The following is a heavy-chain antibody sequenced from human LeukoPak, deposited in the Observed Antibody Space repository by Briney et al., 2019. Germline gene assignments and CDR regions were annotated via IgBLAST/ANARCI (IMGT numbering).Heavy chain of an antibody. D-gene: IGHD6-19*01. Sequence: GGSLRLSCAASGFTFSSYAMSWVRQAPGKGLQWVSTITASGTDTFYADSVKGRFTISRDNSKNTLSLQMNSLRAEDTALYYCAKYTSGWVNDYWGQGTLVTVSS. CDR2: ITASGTDT. V-gene: IGHV3-23*01. J-gene: IGHJ4*02. CDR3: AKYTSGWVNDY. CDR1: GFTFSSYA.